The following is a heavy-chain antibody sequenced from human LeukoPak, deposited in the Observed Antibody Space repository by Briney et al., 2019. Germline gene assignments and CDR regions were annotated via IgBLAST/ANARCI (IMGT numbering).Heavy chain of an antibody. V-gene: IGHV4-34*01. D-gene: IGHD3-10*01. CDR1: GGSFSGYY. Sequence: SETLSLTCVVYGGSFSGYYWSWIRQPPGKVLEWIGEINHSGSTNYNPSLKSRVTMSVDTSKNQFSLKLSSVTAADTAVYYCARGALYYYGSGSPLGYWGQVTLVTVSS. J-gene: IGHJ4*02. CDR2: INHSGST. CDR3: ARGALYYYGSGSPLGY.